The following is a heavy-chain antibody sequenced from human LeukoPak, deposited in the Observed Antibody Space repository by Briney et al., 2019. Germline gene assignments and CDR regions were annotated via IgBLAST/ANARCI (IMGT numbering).Heavy chain of an antibody. Sequence: KPSETLSLTCTVSNGSISRYYWSWVRQPPGKGLEWIAYISYSGATDYNPSLKSRVTISMDTSKNQFSLKLTSVTAADTAVYFCARTDYGDRAGEFYYYGMDVWGQGTTVIVSS. J-gene: IGHJ6*02. CDR1: NGSISRYY. CDR3: ARTDYGDRAGEFYYYGMDV. D-gene: IGHD4-17*01. CDR2: ISYSGAT. V-gene: IGHV4-59*01.